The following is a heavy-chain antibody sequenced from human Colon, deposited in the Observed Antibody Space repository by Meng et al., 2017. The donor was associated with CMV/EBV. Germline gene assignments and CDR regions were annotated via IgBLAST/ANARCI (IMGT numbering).Heavy chain of an antibody. CDR1: GFTFSSYW. CDR2: INTDGTTT. CDR3: ARDAADSSSPARFDP. D-gene: IGHD6-13*01. V-gene: IGHV3-74*01. J-gene: IGHJ5*02. Sequence: GESLKISCAASGFTFSSYWMHWVRQAPGKGLVWVCRINTDGTTTSYADSVKGRFTVSRDNSKNTLYLQMDSLKAEDTAVYYCARDAADSSSPARFDPWGQGTLVTVSS.